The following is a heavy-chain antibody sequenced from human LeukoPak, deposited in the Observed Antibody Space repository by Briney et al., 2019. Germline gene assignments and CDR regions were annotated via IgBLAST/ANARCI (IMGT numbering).Heavy chain of an antibody. D-gene: IGHD3-3*01. J-gene: IGHJ6*02. V-gene: IGHV3-23*01. CDR1: GFTFSSYA. Sequence: GGSLRLSCAASGFTFSSYAMSWVRQAPGKGLEWVSAISGSGGSTYYADSVKGRFTISRDNSKNTLYLQMNSLRAEDTAVHYCARDLGFWSGQDGMDVWGQGTTVTVSS. CDR2: ISGSGGST. CDR3: ARDLGFWSGQDGMDV.